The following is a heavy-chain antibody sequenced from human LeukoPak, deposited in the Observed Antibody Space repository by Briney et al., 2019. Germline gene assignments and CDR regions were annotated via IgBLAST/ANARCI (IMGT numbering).Heavy chain of an antibody. D-gene: IGHD3-3*01. CDR3: ARDLGFWSGYPIYY. CDR1: GYTFTGYY. CDR2: INPNSGGT. V-gene: IGHV1-2*02. Sequence: ASVKVSCKASGYTFTGYYMHWVRQAPGQGLEWMGWINPNSGGTNYAQKFQGRVTMTRDTSISTAYMELSRLRSDDTAVYYCARDLGFWSGYPIYYWGQGTLVTVSS. J-gene: IGHJ4*02.